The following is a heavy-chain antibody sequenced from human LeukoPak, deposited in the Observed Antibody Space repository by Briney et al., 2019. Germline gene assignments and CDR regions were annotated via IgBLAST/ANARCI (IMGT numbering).Heavy chain of an antibody. J-gene: IGHJ4*02. CDR2: IWYRVTEN. CDR1: GFTFRTYH. Sequence: GGSLRLSCATSGFTFRTYHMHWVRQAPGKGLEWVGVIWYRVTENDYADSVKGRFTISRDDSRNTVYLEMKSLRVEDTAVYYCARENHADSGGLDYWGRGTLVTVS. CDR3: ARENHADSGGLDY. V-gene: IGHV3-33*01. D-gene: IGHD4-23*01.